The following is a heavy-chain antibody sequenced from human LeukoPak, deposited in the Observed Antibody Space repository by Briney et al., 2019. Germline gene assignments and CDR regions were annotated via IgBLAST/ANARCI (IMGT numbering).Heavy chain of an antibody. Sequence: ASVKVSCKASGYTFTGYYIHWARQAPGQGLEWMGRINPNSGGTDFAQKFQGRVTMTGDTSISTAYMELSRLKSDDTAVYYCTRGDRNEKFDYWGQGTLVTVSS. CDR2: INPNSGGT. V-gene: IGHV1-2*06. CDR3: TRGDRNEKFDY. D-gene: IGHD1-14*01. J-gene: IGHJ4*02. CDR1: GYTFTGYY.